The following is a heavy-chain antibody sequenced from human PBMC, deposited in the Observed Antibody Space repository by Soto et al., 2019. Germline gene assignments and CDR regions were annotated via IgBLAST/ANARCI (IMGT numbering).Heavy chain of an antibody. J-gene: IGHJ5*02. CDR3: ARSLEXDSSGYYGPTERSSPFS. V-gene: IGHV3-21*01. Sequence: GGSLRLSCATSGFMFSSFTMNWVRPAPGKGLEWVSSISSSSSYIYYANSMTGRFTISRDNAKNTLYLQLSSLRVEDTAVYYCARSLEXDSSGYYGPTERSSPFSWGPGTLVTVSS. CDR2: ISSSSSYI. CDR1: GFMFSSFT. D-gene: IGHD3-22*01.